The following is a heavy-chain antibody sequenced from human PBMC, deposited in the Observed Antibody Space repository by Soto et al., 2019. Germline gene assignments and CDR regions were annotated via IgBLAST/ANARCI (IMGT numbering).Heavy chain of an antibody. CDR1: GGTFSSYA. J-gene: IGHJ4*02. D-gene: IGHD3-16*02. CDR3: ARSGRYDYVWGSYRPNFDY. CDR2: IIPIFGTA. Sequence: QVQLGQSGAEVKKPGSSVKVSCKASGGTFSSYAISWVRQAPGQGLEWMGGIIPIFGTANYAQKCQGRVTITADESTSTAYMELSSLRSEDTAVYYCARSGRYDYVWGSYRPNFDYWGQGTLVTVSS. V-gene: IGHV1-69*01.